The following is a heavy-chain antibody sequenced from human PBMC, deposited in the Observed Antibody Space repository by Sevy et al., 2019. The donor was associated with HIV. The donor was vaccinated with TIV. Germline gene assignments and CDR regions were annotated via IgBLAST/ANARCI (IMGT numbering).Heavy chain of an antibody. V-gene: IGHV1-69*13. Sequence: APVKVSCKASGGIFRSNAISWVRQAPGQGLEWMGGIIAVFGTTNYSQKFQGRVTVTADESRSTAYMELSSLRSEDTAVYYCARDMDYYVTGSFDYWGQGTQVTVSS. CDR3: ARDMDYYVTGSFDY. CDR2: IIAVFGTT. J-gene: IGHJ4*01. CDR1: GGIFRSNA. D-gene: IGHD3-10*01.